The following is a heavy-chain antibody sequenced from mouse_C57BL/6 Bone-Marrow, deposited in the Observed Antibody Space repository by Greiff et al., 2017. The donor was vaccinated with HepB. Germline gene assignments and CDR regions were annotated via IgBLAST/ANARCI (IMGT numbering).Heavy chain of an antibody. CDR1: GYTFTDYE. CDR3: TREGLYYYGSSYVEDAMDY. Sequence: VQLQQSGAELVRPGASVTLSCKASGYTFTDYEMHWVKQTPVHGLEWIGAIDPETGGTAYNQKFKGKAILTADKSSSTAYMELRSLTSEDSAVYYCTREGLYYYGSSYVEDAMDYWGQGTSVTVSS. CDR2: IDPETGGT. J-gene: IGHJ4*01. D-gene: IGHD1-1*01. V-gene: IGHV1-15*01.